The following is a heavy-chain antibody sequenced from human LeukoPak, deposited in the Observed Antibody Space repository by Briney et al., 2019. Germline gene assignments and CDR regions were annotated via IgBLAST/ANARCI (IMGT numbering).Heavy chain of an antibody. V-gene: IGHV3-23*01. J-gene: IGHJ4*02. CDR3: AKFGSRYYYDSSGYYFDY. CDR2: ISGSGGST. Sequence: GGSLRLSCAASGFTFSSYAMSWVRRAPGKGLEWVSAISGSGGSTYYADSVKGRFTISRDNSKNALYLQMNSLRAEDTAVYYCAKFGSRYYYDSSGYYFDYWGQGTLVTVSS. CDR1: GFTFSSYA. D-gene: IGHD3-22*01.